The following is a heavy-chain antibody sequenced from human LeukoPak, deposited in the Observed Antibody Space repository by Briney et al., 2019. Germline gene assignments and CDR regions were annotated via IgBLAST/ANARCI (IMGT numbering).Heavy chain of an antibody. CDR3: ARDAAESGWYWSPGRDGIDV. J-gene: IGHJ3*01. CDR2: ISNTSGTI. CDR1: GFTFSRYS. D-gene: IGHD6-13*01. Sequence: PGGSLRLSCAASGFTFSRYSLNWVCQAPGKGLEWVSYISNTSGTIYYADSVKGRFTISRDNAKNSLYLQMDSLRAEDTALYYYARDAAESGWYWSPGRDGIDVWGLGTMVTVSS. V-gene: IGHV3-48*04.